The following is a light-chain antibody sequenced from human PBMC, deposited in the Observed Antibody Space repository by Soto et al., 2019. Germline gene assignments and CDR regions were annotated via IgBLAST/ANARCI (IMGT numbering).Light chain of an antibody. CDR3: QQYNNWPPA. J-gene: IGKJ5*01. Sequence: EIVMTQSPATLSVSPGERATLSCRASQSVRSNLAWYQQKPGQAPRLLMYGASTRADGIPARFTGSGSGTEFTLTISSLQSEDFAVYYCQQYNNWPPAFGQGTRLEIK. CDR1: QSVRSN. V-gene: IGKV3-15*01. CDR2: GAS.